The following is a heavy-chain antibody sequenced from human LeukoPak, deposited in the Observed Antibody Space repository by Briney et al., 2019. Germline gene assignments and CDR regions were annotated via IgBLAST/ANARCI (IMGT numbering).Heavy chain of an antibody. V-gene: IGHV3-23*01. CDR2: ISGSGGST. J-gene: IGHJ4*02. CDR3: AKVNLELPLDDY. Sequence: GGSLRLSCAASGFTFSDYYMSWVRQAPGKGLEWVSAISGSGGSTYYADSVKGRFTISRDNSKNTLYLQMNSLRAEDTAVYYCAKVNLELPLDDYWGQGTLVTVSS. CDR1: GFTFSDYY. D-gene: IGHD1-7*01.